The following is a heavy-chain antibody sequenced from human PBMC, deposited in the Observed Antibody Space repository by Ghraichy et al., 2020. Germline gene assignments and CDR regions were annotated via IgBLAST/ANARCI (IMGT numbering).Heavy chain of an antibody. D-gene: IGHD3-10*01. J-gene: IGHJ6*02. CDR1: GGSFSGYY. Sequence: SETLSLTCAVYGGSFSGYYWSWIRQPPGKGLEWIGEINHSGSTNYNPSLKSRVTISVDTSKNQFSLKLSSVTAADTAVYYCMGSRYYGSGSSTPFYYYGMDVWGQGTTVTVSS. CDR3: MGSRYYGSGSSTPFYYYGMDV. V-gene: IGHV4-34*01. CDR2: INHSGST.